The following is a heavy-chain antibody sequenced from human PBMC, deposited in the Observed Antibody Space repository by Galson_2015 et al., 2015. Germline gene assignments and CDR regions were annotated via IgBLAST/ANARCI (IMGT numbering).Heavy chain of an antibody. CDR2: IYYSGST. V-gene: IGHV4-31*03. J-gene: IGHJ4*02. CDR1: GGSISSGVYY. Sequence: LSLTCTVSGGSISSGVYYWSWIRQHPGKGLEWIGYIYYSGSTYYNPSLKSRVTISVDTSKNQFSLKLSSVTAADTAVYYCARDRSGYDLAGIDYWGQGTLVTVSS. CDR3: ARDRSGYDLAGIDY. D-gene: IGHD5-12*01.